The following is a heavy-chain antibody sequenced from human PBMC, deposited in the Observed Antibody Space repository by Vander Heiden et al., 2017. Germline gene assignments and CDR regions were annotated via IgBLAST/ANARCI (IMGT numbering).Heavy chain of an antibody. V-gene: IGHV4-39*01. CDR3: ARTAPRSRHGHSNYVGRNWFDP. CDR1: VGSISSSNYY. CDR2: IYYDGST. D-gene: IGHD4-4*01. Sequence: QLQQQESDPGLVKPSETLSLTCTVSVGSISSSNYYWVWVRQPPGKELEWIGSIYYDGSTYYNPSLKSRVTISVRTSKNQFSLKLSSVTAADTAVYYCARTAPRSRHGHSNYVGRNWFDPWGQGTLVTVSS. J-gene: IGHJ5*02.